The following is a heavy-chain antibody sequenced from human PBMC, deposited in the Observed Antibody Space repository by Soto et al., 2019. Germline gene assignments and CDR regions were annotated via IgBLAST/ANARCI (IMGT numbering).Heavy chain of an antibody. V-gene: IGHV3-30-3*01. CDR2: ISYDGSNK. J-gene: IGHJ4*02. CDR3: ARSYDSSGYYHFDY. D-gene: IGHD3-22*01. CDR1: GFSFSGYA. Sequence: GGSLRLSCAASGFSFSGYAMHWVRQAPGKGLEWVAVISYDGSNKYYTDSVKGRFTISRDNSKNTTYLQMNSLRAEDTAVFYCARSYDSSGYYHFDYWGQGTLVTVSS.